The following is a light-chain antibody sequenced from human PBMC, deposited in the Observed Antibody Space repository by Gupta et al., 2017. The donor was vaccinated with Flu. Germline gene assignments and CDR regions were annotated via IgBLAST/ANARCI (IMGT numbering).Light chain of an antibody. CDR1: QSLLHSNGYNY. Sequence: DIVMTQSPLSLPVTPGEPASISCRSSQSLLHSNGYNYLDWYLQKPGQSPQLLIYLGSSRASGVPDRFSGRGSGTDFTLKISRVEAEDVGVYYCMQALQTWTFGQGTKVEIK. J-gene: IGKJ1*01. CDR2: LGS. CDR3: MQALQTWT. V-gene: IGKV2-28*01.